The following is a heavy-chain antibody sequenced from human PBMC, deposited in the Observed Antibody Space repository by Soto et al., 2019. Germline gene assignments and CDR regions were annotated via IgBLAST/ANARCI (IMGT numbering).Heavy chain of an antibody. D-gene: IGHD2-15*01. CDR2: IWYDGSNK. CDR1: GFTFSSYG. Sequence: GGSLRLSCAASGFTFSSYGRHWVRQAPGKGLEWVAVIWYDGSNKYYADSVKGRFTISRDNSKNTLYLQMNSLRAEDTAVYYCARSEGYCSGGSCYHYYYYYGMDVWGQGTTVTAP. CDR3: ARSEGYCSGGSCYHYYYYYGMDV. V-gene: IGHV3-33*01. J-gene: IGHJ6*02.